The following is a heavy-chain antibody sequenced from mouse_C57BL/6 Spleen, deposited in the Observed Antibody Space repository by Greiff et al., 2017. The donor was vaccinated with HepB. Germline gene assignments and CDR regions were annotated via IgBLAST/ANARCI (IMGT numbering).Heavy chain of an antibody. CDR1: GYTFTSYW. CDR2: IHPNSGST. Sequence: VQLQQPGAELVKPGASVKLSCKASGYTFTSYWMHWVKQRPGQGLEWIGMIHPNSGSTNYNEKFKSKATLTVDKSSSTAYMQLSSLTSEDSAVYYCARRGVTTSLDYWGQGTTLTVSS. CDR3: ARRGVTTSLDY. D-gene: IGHD2-2*01. J-gene: IGHJ2*01. V-gene: IGHV1-64*01.